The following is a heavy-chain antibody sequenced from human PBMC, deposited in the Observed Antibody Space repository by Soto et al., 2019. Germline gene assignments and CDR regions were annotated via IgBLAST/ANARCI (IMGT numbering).Heavy chain of an antibody. CDR2: IIPIFGTA. Sequence: SVKVSCKASGGTFSSYAISWVRQAPGQGLEWMGGIIPIFGTANYAQKFQGRVTITADKSTSTAYMELSSLRSEDTAVYYCARDGDSRSSPGMDVWGPGTTVTVSS. D-gene: IGHD6-6*01. J-gene: IGHJ6*02. V-gene: IGHV1-69*06. CDR1: GGTFSSYA. CDR3: ARDGDSRSSPGMDV.